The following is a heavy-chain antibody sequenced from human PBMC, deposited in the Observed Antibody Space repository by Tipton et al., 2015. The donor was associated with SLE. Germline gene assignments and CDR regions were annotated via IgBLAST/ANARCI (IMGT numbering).Heavy chain of an antibody. CDR2: VHHTGGN. D-gene: IGHD2-21*01. CDR1: GDTIDGNTYF. V-gene: IGHV4-39*01. CDR3: ARHPKRESGSQFLFDY. J-gene: IGHJ4*02. Sequence: TLSLTCTVSGDTIDGNTYFWDWIRQPPGKGLEWVGEVHHTGGNNYNPSLRSRVTISMDTSKSQFSLTLKSVTAADTAVYYCARHPKRESGSQFLFDYWGPGMLVTVSS.